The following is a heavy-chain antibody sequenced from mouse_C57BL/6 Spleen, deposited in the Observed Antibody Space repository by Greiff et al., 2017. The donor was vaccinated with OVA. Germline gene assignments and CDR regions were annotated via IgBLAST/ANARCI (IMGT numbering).Heavy chain of an antibody. D-gene: IGHD2-3*01. J-gene: IGHJ1*03. CDR1: GYTFTSYW. CDR2: IHPNSGST. CDR3: ARCDGYYWYFDV. Sequence: VQLQQPGAELVKPGASVKLSCKASGYTFTSYWMHWVKQRPGQGLEWIGMIHPNSGSTNYNEKFKSKATLTVDKSSSTAYMQRSSLTSEDSAVYYCARCDGYYWYFDVWGTGTTVTVSS. V-gene: IGHV1-64*01.